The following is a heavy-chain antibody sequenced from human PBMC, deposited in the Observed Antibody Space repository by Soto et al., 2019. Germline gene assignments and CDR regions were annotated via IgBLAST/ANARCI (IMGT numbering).Heavy chain of an antibody. J-gene: IGHJ4*02. V-gene: IGHV3-23*01. CDR2: ISGTGYST. CDR3: ARQTGPQFFEY. CDR1: GFTFSTYD. Sequence: GGSLRLSCAASGFTFSTYDMNWVRQAPGKGPEWVSSISGTGYSTYYAGSVKGRFTISRDNSKNTLYLQMSSLTAEDTAVYYCARQTGPQFFEYWGQGTLVTVSS.